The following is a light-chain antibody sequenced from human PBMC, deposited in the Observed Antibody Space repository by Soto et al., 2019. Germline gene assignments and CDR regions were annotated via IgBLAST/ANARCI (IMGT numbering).Light chain of an antibody. CDR1: SSDVGGYNY. J-gene: IGLJ2*01. V-gene: IGLV2-8*01. CDR2: GVS. CDR3: SSYADSHTVV. Sequence: QSVLTQPPSASGCPGQSVTISCIGTSSDVGGYNYVSWYQQLPGKAPNLLIYGVSERPSGVSDRFSGSKSGNTASLTVSGLQAEYEADYYCSSYADSHTVVFGGGAKVTVI.